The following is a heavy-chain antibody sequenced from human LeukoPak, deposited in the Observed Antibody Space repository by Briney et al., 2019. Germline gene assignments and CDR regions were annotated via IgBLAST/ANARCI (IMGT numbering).Heavy chain of an antibody. CDR1: GLTFSSYG. CDR3: ARALHFEGFGPFDY. D-gene: IGHD3-16*01. J-gene: IGHJ4*02. V-gene: IGHV3-33*01. CDR2: IWYDGGNK. Sequence: GKSLRLSCAASGLTFSSYGMHWVRQAPGKGLEWVAVIWYDGGNKYYADSVKGRFTISRDNSKNTLYLQMNSLRAEDTAVYYCARALHFEGFGPFDYWGQGTLVTVSS.